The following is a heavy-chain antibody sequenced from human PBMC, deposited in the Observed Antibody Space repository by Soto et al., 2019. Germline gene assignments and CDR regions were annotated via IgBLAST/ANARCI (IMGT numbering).Heavy chain of an antibody. CDR3: ARAGAITHPFDH. J-gene: IGHJ4*02. Sequence: SVKVSCKASGGTFSRFAISWVRQAPGQGLEWMGGIIPMFGKANYAQKFQGRVSITADESTSTGYMELRSLRSEDTAVYYCARAGAITHPFDHWGRGTLVTVSS. CDR1: GGTFSRFA. V-gene: IGHV1-69*13. D-gene: IGHD3-10*01. CDR2: IIPMFGKA.